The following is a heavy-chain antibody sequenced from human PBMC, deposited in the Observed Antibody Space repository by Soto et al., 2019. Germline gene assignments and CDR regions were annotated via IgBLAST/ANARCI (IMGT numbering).Heavy chain of an antibody. CDR3: ARLYCSSTSCSDALVDY. D-gene: IGHD2-2*01. V-gene: IGHV4-30-4*01. CDR1: GGSISSGDYY. J-gene: IGHJ4*02. Sequence: SETLSLTCTVSGGSISSGDYYWSWIRQPPGKGLEWIGYIYYSGSTYYNPSLKSRVTISVDTSKNQFSLKLSSVTAADTAVYYCARLYCSSTSCSDALVDYWGQGTLVTVSS. CDR2: IYYSGST.